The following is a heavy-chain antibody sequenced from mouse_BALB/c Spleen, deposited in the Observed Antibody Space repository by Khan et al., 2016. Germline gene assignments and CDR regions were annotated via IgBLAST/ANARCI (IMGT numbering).Heavy chain of an antibody. D-gene: IGHD1-1*01. CDR1: GYSITSDYA. Sequence: EVQLQESGPGLVKPSQSLSLTCTVTGYSITSDYAWNWIRQFPGNKLEWMGYISYSGSTSYNPSLKSRISITRDTSKNQFFLQLNSVTTEDTSTYYCASGEYYGSSYVDYWGQGTTLTVSS. CDR3: ASGEYYGSSYVDY. CDR2: ISYSGST. J-gene: IGHJ2*01. V-gene: IGHV3-2*02.